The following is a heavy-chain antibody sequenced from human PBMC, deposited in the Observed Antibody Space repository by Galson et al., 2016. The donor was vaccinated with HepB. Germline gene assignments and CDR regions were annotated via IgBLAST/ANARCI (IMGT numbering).Heavy chain of an antibody. V-gene: IGHV3-30*04. D-gene: IGHD1-1*01. Sequence: SLRLSCAVSGFSLSRYDIDWVRQAPGKGLEWVASLSSDGRNEEYADSVKGRFTISRDNFKSTMYLQMNRLRIEDTAVYYCASTYGGLERHEYWGQGTLVSVSS. CDR2: LSSDGRNE. J-gene: IGHJ4*02. CDR3: ASTYGGLERHEY. CDR1: GFSLSRYD.